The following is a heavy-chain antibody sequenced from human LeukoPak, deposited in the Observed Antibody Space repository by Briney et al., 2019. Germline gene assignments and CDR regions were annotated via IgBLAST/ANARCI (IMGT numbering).Heavy chain of an antibody. CDR3: ATGVDMLTGYYEVTPFDY. D-gene: IGHD3-9*01. J-gene: IGHJ4*02. V-gene: IGHV1-24*01. Sequence: EASVKVSCKVSGYTLTELSMHWVRQAPGKGPEWMGGFDPEDGETIYAQKFQGRVTMTEDTSTDTAYMELSSLRSEDTAVYYCATGVDMLTGYYEVTPFDYWGQGTLVTVSS. CDR1: GYTLTELS. CDR2: FDPEDGET.